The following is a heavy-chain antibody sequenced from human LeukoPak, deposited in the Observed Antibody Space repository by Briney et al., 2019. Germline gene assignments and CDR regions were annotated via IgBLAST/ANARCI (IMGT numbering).Heavy chain of an antibody. Sequence: GGSLRLSCAASGFTVNSNDMSWVRQAPGEGLEWVSVIFSGGSTYHADSVKGRFTISRDNSKNTLYLQMNSLRVDDTSVYYCARNRYYGLDVWGQGTTVTVSS. CDR2: IFSGGST. CDR3: ARNRYYGLDV. CDR1: GFTVNSND. V-gene: IGHV3-66*02. J-gene: IGHJ6*02.